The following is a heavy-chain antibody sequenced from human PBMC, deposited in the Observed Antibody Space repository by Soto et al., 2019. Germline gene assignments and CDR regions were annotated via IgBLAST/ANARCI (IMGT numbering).Heavy chain of an antibody. CDR2: IYYSGST. D-gene: IGHD5-18*01. CDR1: GGSISSGGYY. V-gene: IGHV4-31*03. J-gene: IGHJ6*02. CDR3: ARDTAMASPYYYYGMDV. Sequence: SETLALTCTVSGGSISSGGYYWSWIRQHPGKGLEWIGYIYYSGSTYYNPSLKSRVTISVDTSKNQFSLKLSSVTAADTAVYYCARDTAMASPYYYYGMDVWGQGTTVTVSS.